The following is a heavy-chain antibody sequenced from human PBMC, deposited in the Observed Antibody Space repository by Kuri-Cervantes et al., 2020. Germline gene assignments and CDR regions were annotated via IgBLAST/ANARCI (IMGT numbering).Heavy chain of an antibody. CDR3: AGAAPRGRTVDYYDSSELGMDV. Sequence: SVKVSCKASGGTFSSYTISWVRQAPGQGLEWMGRIIPILGIANYAQKFQGRVTITADKSTSIAYMELSSLRSEDTAVYYWAGAAPRGRTVDYYDSSELGMDVWGQGTTVTVSS. J-gene: IGHJ6*02. V-gene: IGHV1-69*02. CDR2: IIPILGIA. CDR1: GGTFSSYT. D-gene: IGHD3-22*01.